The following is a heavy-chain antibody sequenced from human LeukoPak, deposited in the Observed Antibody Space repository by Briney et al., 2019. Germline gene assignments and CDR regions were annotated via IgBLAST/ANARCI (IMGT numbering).Heavy chain of an antibody. CDR1: GFIFSSYA. CDR2: ISGSGDST. Sequence: PGGSLRLSCAASGFIFSSYAMSWVRQAPGKGLEWVSAISGSGDSTYYADSVKGRFTISRDNSKNTLYLQMNSLRAEDTAVYYCAKDPYNWNAPLTNYEPYYFDYWGQGTLVTVSS. D-gene: IGHD1-1*01. V-gene: IGHV3-23*01. J-gene: IGHJ4*02. CDR3: AKDPYNWNAPLTNYEPYYFDY.